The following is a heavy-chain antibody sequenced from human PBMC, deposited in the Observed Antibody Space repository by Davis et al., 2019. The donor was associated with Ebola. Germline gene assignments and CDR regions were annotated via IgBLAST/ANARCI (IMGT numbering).Heavy chain of an antibody. Sequence: MPSETLSLTCAVSGGSISSSNWWSWVRQPPGKGLEWIGEIYHSGSTNYNPSLKSRVTISVDKSKNQFSLKLSSVTAADTAVYYCARDSSSWDYFDYWGQGTLVTVSS. D-gene: IGHD6-13*01. V-gene: IGHV4-4*02. CDR1: GGSISSSNW. J-gene: IGHJ4*02. CDR3: ARDSSSWDYFDY. CDR2: IYHSGST.